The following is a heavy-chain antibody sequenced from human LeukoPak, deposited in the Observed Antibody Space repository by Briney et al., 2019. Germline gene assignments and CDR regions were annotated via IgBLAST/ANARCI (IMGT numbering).Heavy chain of an antibody. CDR2: ISGSGGST. V-gene: IGHV3-23*01. CDR3: AKDDGWFGEVLPFDY. CDR1: GFTFSSYA. J-gene: IGHJ4*02. D-gene: IGHD3-10*01. Sequence: GGSLRLSCAASGFTFSSYAMSWVRQAPGKGLEWVSAISGSGGSTYYADSVKGRFTISRDNSKNTLYLQMNSLRAEDTAVYYCAKDDGWFGEVLPFDYWGQGTLATVSS.